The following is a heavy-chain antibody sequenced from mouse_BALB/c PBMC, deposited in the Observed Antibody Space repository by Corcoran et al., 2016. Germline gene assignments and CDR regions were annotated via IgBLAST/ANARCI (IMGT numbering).Heavy chain of an antibody. V-gene: IGHV14-1*02. J-gene: IGHJ4*01. CDR2: IDPENGNT. CDR3: ARSPGPYAMDY. Sequence: EVQLQQSGAELVRPGALVKLSCKASGFNIKDYYMHWVKQRPEQGLEWIGWIDPENGNTIYDPKFQGKASITADTSSNTAYLQLSSLTSEDTAVYYCARSPGPYAMDYWGQGTSVTVSS. CDR1: GFNIKDYY.